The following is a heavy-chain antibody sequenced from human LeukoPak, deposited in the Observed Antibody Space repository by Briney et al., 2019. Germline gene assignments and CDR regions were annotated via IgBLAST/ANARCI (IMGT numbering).Heavy chain of an antibody. D-gene: IGHD1-26*01. V-gene: IGHV3-23*01. J-gene: IGHJ4*02. CDR3: ANSGSYFFDY. CDR2: ISGSGGST. CDR1: GFTFDDYA. Sequence: GGSLRLSCAASGFTFDDYAMHWVRQAPGKGLEWVSAISGSGGSTYYADSVKGRFTISRDNSKNTLYLQMNSLRAEDTAVYYCANSGSYFFDYWGQGTLVTVSS.